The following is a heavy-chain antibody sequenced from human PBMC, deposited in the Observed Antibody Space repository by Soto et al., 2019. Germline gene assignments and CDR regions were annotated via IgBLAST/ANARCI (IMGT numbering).Heavy chain of an antibody. CDR1: GFSFSSYA. CDR3: EKGAYNINWQIDC. J-gene: IGHJ4*02. V-gene: IGHV3-23*01. D-gene: IGHD1-1*01. CDR2: VSGGGVTT. Sequence: GGSLRLSCAASGFSFSSYAMTWVRQSPGKGLEWVSVVSGGGVTTYYADSVKGRFTISRDNSKNTLYLHMSSLTAEDTAVYYCEKGAYNINWQIDCWGQGNLATVSS.